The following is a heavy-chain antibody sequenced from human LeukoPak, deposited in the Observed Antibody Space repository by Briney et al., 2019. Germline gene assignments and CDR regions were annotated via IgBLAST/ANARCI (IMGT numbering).Heavy chain of an antibody. CDR2: IKSKNVGGTT. J-gene: IGHJ5*02. CDR3: TSHAAFDP. Sequence: GGSLRLSCAASGFTFYNAWMYWVRQAPGQALEWVGRIKSKNVGGTTDYAAPVKGRFTISRDDSKNTVYLQMNSLKIEDTAVYYCTSHAAFDPWGQGTLVTVSS. V-gene: IGHV3-15*01. CDR1: GFTFYNAW.